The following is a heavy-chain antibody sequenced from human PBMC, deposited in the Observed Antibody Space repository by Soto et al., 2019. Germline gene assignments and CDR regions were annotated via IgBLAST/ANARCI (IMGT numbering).Heavy chain of an antibody. D-gene: IGHD6-13*01. J-gene: IGHJ3*02. CDR3: AREAAGFDI. CDR2: IYYGGTT. Sequence: EMQLVETGGGLIQPGGSLRLSCAASGFTVSGDHMSWVRQAPGKGLEWVSVIYYGGTTYYADSVQGRFTVSRDSSKNTLYLQMTDLRADDTAGYYCAREAAGFDIWGQGKMVTVSS. CDR1: GFTVSGDH. V-gene: IGHV3-53*02.